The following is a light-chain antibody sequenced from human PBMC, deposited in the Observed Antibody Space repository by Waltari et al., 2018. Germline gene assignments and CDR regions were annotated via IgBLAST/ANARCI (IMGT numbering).Light chain of an antibody. CDR2: AAS. CDR1: QSISNY. V-gene: IGKV1-39*01. Sequence: DRVTITCRASQSISNYLNWYKQKPGKVPNLLIYAASSLQSGVPSRFSASGSGTDFTLTISSLQPEDFATYYCQQSYTTPRTFGQGTKVEVK. CDR3: QQSYTTPRT. J-gene: IGKJ1*01.